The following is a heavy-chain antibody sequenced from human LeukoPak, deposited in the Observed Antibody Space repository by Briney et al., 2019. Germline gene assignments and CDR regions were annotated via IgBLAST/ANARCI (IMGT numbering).Heavy chain of an antibody. CDR3: ARGNTAMVTRPFDP. CDR2: ISYDGSNK. V-gene: IGHV3-30*04. CDR1: GFTFSSYA. J-gene: IGHJ5*02. D-gene: IGHD5-18*01. Sequence: PGGSLRLSCAASGFTFSSYAMHWVRQAPGKGLEWVAVISYDGSNKYYADSVKGRFTISRDNSKNTLYLQMNSLRAEDTAVYYCARGNTAMVTRPFDPWGQGTLVIVSS.